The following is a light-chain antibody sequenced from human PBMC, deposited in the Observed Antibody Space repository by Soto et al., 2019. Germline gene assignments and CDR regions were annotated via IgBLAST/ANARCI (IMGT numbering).Light chain of an antibody. CDR3: QTWGTGIHWV. CDR2: LNSDGSH. J-gene: IGLJ3*02. Sequence: QLVLTQSPSASASLGASVKLTCTLSSGHSSYAIAWHQQQPEKGPRYLMKLNSDGSHSKGDGIPDRFSGSSSGAERYLTISSLQSEDVADYYCQTWGTGIHWVFGGGTKVTVL. V-gene: IGLV4-69*01. CDR1: SGHSSYA.